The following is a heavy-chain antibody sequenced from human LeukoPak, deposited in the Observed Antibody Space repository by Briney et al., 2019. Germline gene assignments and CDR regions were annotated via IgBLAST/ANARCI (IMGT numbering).Heavy chain of an antibody. J-gene: IGHJ4*02. V-gene: IGHV1-2*02. D-gene: IGHD3-22*01. CDR2: INPKSGGT. Sequence: GASVKVSCKASGYTFSGYYMHWVRQAPGQGLEWMGWINPKSGGTNYAQKFQGGVTMTRDTSISTAYMELSRLRFDDTAVYYCASGSSFDSSGRGFDYWGQGTLVTVSS. CDR3: ASGSSFDSSGRGFDY. CDR1: GYTFSGYY.